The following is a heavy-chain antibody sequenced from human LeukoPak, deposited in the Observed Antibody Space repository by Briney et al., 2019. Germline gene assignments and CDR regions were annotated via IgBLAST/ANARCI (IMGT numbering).Heavy chain of an antibody. CDR3: AKDPVPVTTFSSFDY. V-gene: IGHV3-23*01. CDR2: ISGSGGST. Sequence: GGSLRLSCAASGFTFSSYAMSWVRQAPGKGLEGVSAISGSGGSTYYADSVKGRFTISRDNSKNTLYLQLNSLRAEDTAVYYCAKDPVPVTTFSSFDYCGQGNLVSVSS. CDR1: GFTFSSYA. J-gene: IGHJ4*02. D-gene: IGHD4-11*01.